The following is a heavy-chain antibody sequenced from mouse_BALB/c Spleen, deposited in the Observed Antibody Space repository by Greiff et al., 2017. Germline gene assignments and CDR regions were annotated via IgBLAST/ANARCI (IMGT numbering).Heavy chain of an antibody. CDR2: IWRGGST. D-gene: IGHD2-4*01. Sequence: VQRVESGPSLVQPSQSLSITCTVSGFSLTSYGVHWVRQSPGKGLEWLGVIWRGGSTDYNAAFMSRLSITKDNSKSQVFFKMNSLQADDTAIYYCAKRGGDYDEEDWYFDVWGAGTTVTVSS. CDR1: GFSLTSYG. V-gene: IGHV2-5-1*01. J-gene: IGHJ1*01. CDR3: AKRGGDYDEEDWYFDV.